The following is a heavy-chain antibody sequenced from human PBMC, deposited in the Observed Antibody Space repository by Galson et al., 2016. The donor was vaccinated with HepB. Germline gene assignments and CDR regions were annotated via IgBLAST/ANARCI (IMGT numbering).Heavy chain of an antibody. V-gene: IGHV3-23*01. J-gene: IGHJ4*02. CDR2: IDPTGGRT. CDR3: AKDHRGERPEQFDY. D-gene: IGHD3-16*01. Sequence: SLRLSCAASGFTFNTYCMGWVRQAPGKGLEWVSGIDPTGGRTHYADSVQGRFTISRDNSKNTLYLQMNSLRAEDTAVYFCAKDHRGERPEQFDYWGQGTLVTVSS. CDR1: GFTFNTYC.